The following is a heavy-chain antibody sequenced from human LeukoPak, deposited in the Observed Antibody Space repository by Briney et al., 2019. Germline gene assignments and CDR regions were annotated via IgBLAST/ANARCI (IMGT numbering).Heavy chain of an antibody. D-gene: IGHD6-13*01. CDR1: GYSISSGYY. J-gene: IGHJ6*03. CDR2: IYHSGIT. Sequence: SETLSLTCAVSGYSISSGYYWGWIRQSPGKGLEWIGSIYHSGITHYKPSLKSRVSISVDTSKNQFSLNLSSVTAADTAVYYCARAAFHYYYYMDVWGKGTTVTVSS. CDR3: ARAAFHYYYYMDV. V-gene: IGHV4-38-2*01.